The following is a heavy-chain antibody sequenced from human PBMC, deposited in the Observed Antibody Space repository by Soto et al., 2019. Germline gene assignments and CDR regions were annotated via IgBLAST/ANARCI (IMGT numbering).Heavy chain of an antibody. J-gene: IGHJ6*02. Sequence: GGSLRLSCAASGFTFSSYGMHWVRQAPGKGLEWVAVISYDGSNKYYADSVKGQVTISADKSISTAYLQWSSLKASDTAMYYCASGWPTSHYYGMDVWGQGTTVTVSS. V-gene: IGHV3-30*03. CDR1: GFTFSSYG. D-gene: IGHD6-19*01. CDR3: ASGWPTSHYYGMDV. CDR2: ISYDGSNK.